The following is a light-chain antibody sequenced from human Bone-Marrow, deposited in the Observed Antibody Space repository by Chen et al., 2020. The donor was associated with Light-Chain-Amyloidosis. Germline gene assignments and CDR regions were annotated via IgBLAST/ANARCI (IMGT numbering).Light chain of an antibody. CDR1: SSNVGGST. CDR2: SDN. J-gene: IGLJ3*02. Sequence: QSVLTQPPSASGTPGQRVTISCSGTSSNVGGSTVNWYPQVPGTAPKLRISSDNERPAGVTDRCSGCKSGTAAGLAISGLQYEDEADYYCAQWDDSMKGRLFGGGTKLTVL. CDR3: AQWDDSMKGRL. V-gene: IGLV1-44*01.